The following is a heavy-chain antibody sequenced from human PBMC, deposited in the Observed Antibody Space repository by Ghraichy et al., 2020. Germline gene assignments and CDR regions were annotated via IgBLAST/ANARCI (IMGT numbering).Heavy chain of an antibody. CDR2: IKSKTDGGTT. CDR3: TTAGDYGDYEYWYYGMDV. Sequence: GGSLRLSCAASGFTFSNAWMNWVRQAPGKGLEWVGHIKSKTDGGTTDYAAPVKGRFTISRDDSKNTLYLQMNSLKTEDTAVYYCTTAGDYGDYEYWYYGMDVWGQGTTVTVSS. D-gene: IGHD4-17*01. J-gene: IGHJ6*02. CDR1: GFTFSNAW. V-gene: IGHV3-15*07.